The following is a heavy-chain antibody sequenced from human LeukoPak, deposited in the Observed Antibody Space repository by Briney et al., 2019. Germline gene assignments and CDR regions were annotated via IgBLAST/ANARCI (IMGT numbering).Heavy chain of an antibody. CDR1: GGSLSSGGYY. V-gene: IGHV4-61*08. CDR2: IYYSGST. CDR3: ARDGCGGDCNR. J-gene: IGHJ5*02. D-gene: IGHD2-21*02. Sequence: SETLSLTCTVSGGSLSSGGYYWSWIRQPPGKGLEWIEYIYYSGSTNYNPSLKSRVTISVDSSKNQFSLKLSSVTAADTAVYYCARDGCGGDCNRWGQGTLVTVSS.